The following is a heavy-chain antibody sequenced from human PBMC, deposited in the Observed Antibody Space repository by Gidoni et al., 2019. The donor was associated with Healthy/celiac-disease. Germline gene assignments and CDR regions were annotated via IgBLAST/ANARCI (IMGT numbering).Heavy chain of an antibody. CDR2: NSAYNGKT. Sequence: QVQLVQSGAEVKKPGASVKVSCKASGYTVTSYGISWVRQAPGHGREWMGWNSAYNGKTNYAQKLQGRVTMTTDTSTSTAYMELRSLRSDDTAVYYCASERSGPGGAFDIWGQGTMVTVSS. D-gene: IGHD3-10*01. J-gene: IGHJ3*02. CDR3: ASERSGPGGAFDI. V-gene: IGHV1-18*04. CDR1: GYTVTSYG.